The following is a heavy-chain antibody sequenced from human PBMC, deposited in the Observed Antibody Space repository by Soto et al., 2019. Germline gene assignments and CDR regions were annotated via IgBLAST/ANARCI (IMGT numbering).Heavy chain of an antibody. Sequence: PGGSLRLSCAASGFTFSSYSMNWVRQAPGKGLEWVSSISSSSSYIYYADSVKGRFTISRDNAKNSLYLQMNSLRAEDTAVYYCARTHSYDFWSGNYTTRSGNSNYWGQGTLVTVSS. V-gene: IGHV3-21*01. CDR2: ISSSSSYI. CDR1: GFTFSSYS. CDR3: ARTHSYDFWSGNYTTRSGNSNY. D-gene: IGHD3-3*01. J-gene: IGHJ4*02.